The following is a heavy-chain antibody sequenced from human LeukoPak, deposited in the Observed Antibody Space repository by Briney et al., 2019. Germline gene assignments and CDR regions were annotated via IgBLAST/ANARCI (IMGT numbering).Heavy chain of an antibody. V-gene: IGHV3-30*18. CDR3: AKGGSQFDY. D-gene: IGHD1-26*01. CDR2: ISYDGSNK. Sequence: GGSLRLSCAASGFTFSSYGMHWVRQAPGKGLEWVAVISYDGSNKYYADSVKGRFTISRDNSKNTLYLQMSSLRAEDTAVYYRAKGGSQFDYWGQGTLVTVSS. CDR1: GFTFSSYG. J-gene: IGHJ4*02.